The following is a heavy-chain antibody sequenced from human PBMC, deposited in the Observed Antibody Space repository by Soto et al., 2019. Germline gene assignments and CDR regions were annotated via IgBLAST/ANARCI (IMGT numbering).Heavy chain of an antibody. CDR3: ARDRGIVVVVAAVDY. CDR1: GFTISSYS. CDR2: ISSSSSYI. D-gene: IGHD2-15*01. Sequence: EVQLVESGGGLVKPGGSLRLSCAASGFTISSYSMNWVRQAPGKGLEWVSSISSSSSYIYYADSVKGRFTISRDNAKNSLYLQMNSLRAEDTAVYYCARDRGIVVVVAAVDYWGQGTLVTVSS. J-gene: IGHJ4*02. V-gene: IGHV3-21*01.